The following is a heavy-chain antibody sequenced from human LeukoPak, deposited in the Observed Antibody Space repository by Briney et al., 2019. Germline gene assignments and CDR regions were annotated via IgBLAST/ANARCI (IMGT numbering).Heavy chain of an antibody. D-gene: IGHD1-26*01. J-gene: IGHJ4*02. V-gene: IGHV1-2*06. Sequence: ASVKVSCKASGYTFTGYYMHWVRQAPVQGLEWMGRINPNNGATNYAQKFQGRVTITGDTSISTAYMELSSLRSDDTAVYYCTRESGSYHGNDYWGQGTLVTVSS. CDR1: GYTFTGYY. CDR2: INPNNGAT. CDR3: TRESGSYHGNDY.